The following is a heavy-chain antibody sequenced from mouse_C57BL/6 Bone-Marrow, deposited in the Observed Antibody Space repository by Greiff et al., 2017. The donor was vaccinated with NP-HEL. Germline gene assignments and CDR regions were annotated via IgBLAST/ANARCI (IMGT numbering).Heavy chain of an antibody. J-gene: IGHJ4*01. CDR3: ARRVPGAMDY. Sequence: QVQLKQSGPELVKPGASVKISCKASGYAFSSSWMNWVKQRPGKGLEWIGRIYPGDGDTNYNGKFKGKATLTADKSSSTAYMQLSSLTSEDSAVYFCARRVPGAMDYWGQGTSVTVSS. V-gene: IGHV1-82*01. D-gene: IGHD5-1*01. CDR1: GYAFSSSW. CDR2: IYPGDGDT.